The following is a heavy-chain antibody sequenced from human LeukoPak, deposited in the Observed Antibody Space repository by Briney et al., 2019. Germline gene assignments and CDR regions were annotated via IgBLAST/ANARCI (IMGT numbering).Heavy chain of an antibody. CDR2: ISGSGETT. D-gene: IGHD5-12*01. V-gene: IGHV3-23*01. J-gene: IGHJ4*02. Sequence: GGSLRLSCAASRFTFSSYALSWVRQAPGKGPEWVSDISGSGETTYYADSVKGRFTISRDNSKNTLYLQMNSLRAEDTAVYYCATLPEWLRFASGWIDYWGQGTLVTVSS. CDR3: ATLPEWLRFASGWIDY. CDR1: RFTFSSYA.